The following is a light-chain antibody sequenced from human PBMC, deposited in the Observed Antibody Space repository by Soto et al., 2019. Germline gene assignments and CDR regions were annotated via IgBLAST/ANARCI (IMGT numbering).Light chain of an antibody. Sequence: DIQMTQSPSSLSASVGDRVTITCQASQDISSFLAWYQQKPGKAPNLLIYAATSLQSGVPSRFSGSGSGTEFTLTISSLQPEDFATYYCQQLALYPSTFGGGTKVDIK. CDR2: AAT. CDR1: QDISSF. J-gene: IGKJ4*01. V-gene: IGKV1-9*01. CDR3: QQLALYPST.